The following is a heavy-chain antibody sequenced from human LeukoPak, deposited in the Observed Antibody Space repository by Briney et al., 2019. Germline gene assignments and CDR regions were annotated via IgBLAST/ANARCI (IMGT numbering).Heavy chain of an antibody. CDR3: TRGTIMDV. Sequence: PGRSLGLSCAASGFTFSSYGMHWVRQAPGKGLEWVAVISYDGSNKYYADSVKGRFTISRDNSKNTLYLQMNSLRAEDTAVYYCTRGTIMDVCGKGTTVTVSS. J-gene: IGHJ6*04. CDR1: GFTFSSYG. D-gene: IGHD4/OR15-4a*01. V-gene: IGHV3-30*03. CDR2: ISYDGSNK.